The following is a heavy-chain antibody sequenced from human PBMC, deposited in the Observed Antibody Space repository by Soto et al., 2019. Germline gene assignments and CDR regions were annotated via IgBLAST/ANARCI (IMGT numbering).Heavy chain of an antibody. CDR2: ISAYNGNT. Sequence: ASVKVSFKASGYTFTSYGISWVRQAPGQGLEWMGWISAYNGNTNYAQKLQGRVTMTTDTSTSTAYMELRSLRSDDAAVYYCARVVSSSSWYYFDYWGQGTLVTVSS. CDR1: GYTFTSYG. J-gene: IGHJ4*02. V-gene: IGHV1-18*01. D-gene: IGHD6-13*01. CDR3: ARVVSSSSWYYFDY.